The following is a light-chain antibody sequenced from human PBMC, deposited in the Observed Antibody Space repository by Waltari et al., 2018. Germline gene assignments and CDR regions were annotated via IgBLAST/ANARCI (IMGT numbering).Light chain of an antibody. CDR1: SGINVGTYT. CDR2: YKSDSDK. V-gene: IGLV5-45*02. J-gene: IGLJ3*02. Sequence: QAVLTQPSSLSASPGASASPTCTLRSGINVGTYTIYWYQLNPGSPFQYLLRYKSDSDKQQGSGVPSRFSGSKDASANAGILLISGLQSEDEADYYCMIWHSSTWVFGGGTRLTVL. CDR3: MIWHSSTWV.